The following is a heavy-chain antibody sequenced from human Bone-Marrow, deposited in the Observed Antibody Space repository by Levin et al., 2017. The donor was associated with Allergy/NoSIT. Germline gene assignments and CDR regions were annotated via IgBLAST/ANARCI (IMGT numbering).Heavy chain of an antibody. CDR2: ISAGGNYI. Sequence: ETLSLTCAASGILFSSYDMNWVRQAPGKGLEWVSSISAGGNYIYYADSVKGRFTISRDNAKNSLFLQMNSLRAEDTAVYYCASWTMYHYDRSAFDYFYYAMDVWGQGTTVTVSS. CDR3: ASWTMYHYDRSAFDYFYYAMDV. D-gene: IGHD3-22*01. J-gene: IGHJ6*02. V-gene: IGHV3-21*01. CDR1: GILFSSYD.